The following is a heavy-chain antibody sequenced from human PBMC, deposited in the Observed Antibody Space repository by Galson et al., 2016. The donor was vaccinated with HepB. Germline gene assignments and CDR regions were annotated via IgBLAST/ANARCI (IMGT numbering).Heavy chain of an antibody. Sequence: SLRLSCAASEFTFSSYAMHWVRQAPGKGLELVAVIWYDGSNNYYADSVKGRFTISRDNSKNTLYLQMNSLRDEDTAGYYCARGPSGSSNPAEYLQHWGRGPLVTVSS. CDR1: EFTFSSYA. CDR3: ARGPSGSSNPAEYLQH. V-gene: IGHV3-33*01. D-gene: IGHD1-26*01. CDR2: IWYDGSNN. J-gene: IGHJ1*01.